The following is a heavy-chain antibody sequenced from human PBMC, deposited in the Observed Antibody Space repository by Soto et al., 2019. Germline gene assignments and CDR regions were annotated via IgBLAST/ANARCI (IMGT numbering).Heavy chain of an antibody. V-gene: IGHV4-34*01. D-gene: IGHD2-15*01. J-gene: IGHJ6*02. CDR3: AVARFVVVAATSYYYYGMDV. Sequence: SETLSLTCAVFGGSFSGYYWRWIRQPPLKVLEWIGEINHSGSTNYNPSLKSRVTRSVDTSKNQFSLTLSAVTAADTAVYYCAVARFVVVAATSYYYYGMDVWGQGTTVTVS. CDR2: INHSGST. CDR1: GGSFSGYY.